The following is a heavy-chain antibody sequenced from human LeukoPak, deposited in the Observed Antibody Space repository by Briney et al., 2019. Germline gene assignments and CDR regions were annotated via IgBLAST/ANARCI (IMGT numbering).Heavy chain of an antibody. Sequence: ASVKVSCKVSGYALTELSMHWVRQAPGKGLEWMGGFDPEDGETIYAQKFQGRVTMTEDTSTDTAYMELSSLRSEDTAVYYCATAGYYGSGSFDYWGQGTLVTVSS. J-gene: IGHJ4*02. CDR1: GYALTELS. CDR3: ATAGYYGSGSFDY. V-gene: IGHV1-24*01. CDR2: FDPEDGET. D-gene: IGHD3-10*01.